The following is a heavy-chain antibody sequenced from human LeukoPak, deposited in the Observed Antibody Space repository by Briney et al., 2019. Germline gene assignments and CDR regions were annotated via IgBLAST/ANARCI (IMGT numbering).Heavy chain of an antibody. CDR1: GGSFSGYY. V-gene: IGHV4-34*01. CDR2: INHSGST. D-gene: IGHD2-2*01. CDR3: ARTPHYCSSTSCLGNWFDP. J-gene: IGHJ5*02. Sequence: SETLSLTCAVYGGSFSGYYWSWIRQPPGKGLEWIGEINHSGSTNYNPSLKSRVTISVDTSKNQFSLKLGSVTAADTAVYYCARTPHYCSSTSCLGNWFDPWGQGTLVTVSS.